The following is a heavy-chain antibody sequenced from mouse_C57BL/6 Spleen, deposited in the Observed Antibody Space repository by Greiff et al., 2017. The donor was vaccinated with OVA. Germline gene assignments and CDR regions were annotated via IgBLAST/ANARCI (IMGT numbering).Heavy chain of an antibody. V-gene: IGHV14-4*01. Sequence: EVQVVESGAELVRPGASVKLSCTASGFNIKDDYMHWVKQRPEQGLEWIGWIDPENGDTEYASKFQGKATITADTSSNTAYLQLSSLTSEDTAVYYCTTITGTFDYWGQGTTLTVSS. CDR1: GFNIKDDY. J-gene: IGHJ2*01. CDR3: TTITGTFDY. D-gene: IGHD4-1*01. CDR2: IDPENGDT.